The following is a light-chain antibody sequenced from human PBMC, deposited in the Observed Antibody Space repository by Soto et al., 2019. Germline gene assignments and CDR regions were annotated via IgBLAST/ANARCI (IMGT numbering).Light chain of an antibody. CDR3: QQYVTSSPRT. Sequence: EIVFSQSPGTLSLFPGGRATLSCRASHTISSSYLAWYQQKPGQAPRLLMYGISRRATGIPDRFSGSGSGTDFTLTITRLEPEDFAVYYCQQYVTSSPRTFGQGTKVDIK. CDR1: HTISSSY. CDR2: GIS. J-gene: IGKJ1*01. V-gene: IGKV3-20*01.